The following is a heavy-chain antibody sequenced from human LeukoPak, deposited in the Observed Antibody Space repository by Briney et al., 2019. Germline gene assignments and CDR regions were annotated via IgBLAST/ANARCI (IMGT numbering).Heavy chain of an antibody. CDR2: IYYSGST. Sequence: PSETLSLTCTVSGGSISSSSYYCGWIRQPPGKGLEWIGSIYYSGSTYYNPSLKSRVTISVDTSKNQFSLKLSSVTAADTAVYYCARTLIAAAGTFDYWGQGTLVTVSS. CDR3: ARTLIAAAGTFDY. J-gene: IGHJ4*02. V-gene: IGHV4-39*01. D-gene: IGHD6-13*01. CDR1: GGSISSSSYY.